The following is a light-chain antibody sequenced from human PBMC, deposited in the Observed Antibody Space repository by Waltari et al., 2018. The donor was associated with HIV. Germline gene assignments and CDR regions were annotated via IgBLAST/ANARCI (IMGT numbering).Light chain of an antibody. Sequence: QSVLTQPPSVSGAPGQRVTLPCTGRSSNIGAGYSVHWYQQLPGTAPKRLIYGNTNRPSGVPDRFSGSKSGTSASLAITGLQAEDEADYYCQSLRVFGGGTKLTVL. V-gene: IGLV1-40*01. CDR1: SSNIGAGYS. CDR2: GNT. J-gene: IGLJ2*01. CDR3: QSLRV.